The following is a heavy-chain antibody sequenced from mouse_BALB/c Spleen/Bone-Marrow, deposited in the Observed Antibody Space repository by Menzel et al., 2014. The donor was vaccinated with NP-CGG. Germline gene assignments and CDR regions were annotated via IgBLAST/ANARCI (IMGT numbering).Heavy chain of an antibody. CDR3: ARPDYYGYLNY. D-gene: IGHD1-1*01. CDR1: GLDFSRYW. V-gene: IGHV4-1*02. Sequence: VQLKESGGGLVQPGGSLKLSCAASGLDFSRYWMSWVRQAPGKGLEWIGEINPDSRTINYTPSLKDKFIISRDNAKNTLYLRLNKVRSEDTALYYCARPDYYGYLNYWGQGTTLTVSS. CDR2: INPDSRTI. J-gene: IGHJ2*01.